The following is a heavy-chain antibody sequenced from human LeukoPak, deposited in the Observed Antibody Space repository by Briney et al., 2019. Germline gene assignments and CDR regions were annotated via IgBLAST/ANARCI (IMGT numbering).Heavy chain of an antibody. J-gene: IGHJ4*02. CDR3: ARESSSSWSNFDY. V-gene: IGHV1-69*04. Sequence: ASVKVSCKASGGTFSSYAISWVRQAPGQGLEWMGRIIPILGIANYAQKFQGRVTITADKSTSTAYMELGSLRSEDTAVYYCARESSSSWSNFDYWGQGTLVTVSS. CDR1: GGTFSSYA. CDR2: IIPILGIA. D-gene: IGHD6-13*01.